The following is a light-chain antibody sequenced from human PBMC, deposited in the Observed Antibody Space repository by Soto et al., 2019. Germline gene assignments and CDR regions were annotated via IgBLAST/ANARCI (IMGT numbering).Light chain of an antibody. CDR3: ISYTTTKSLV. J-gene: IGLJ2*01. Sequence: QSALIQPASVSGSPGQSITISCTGTSSDVGGYNFVSWYQQHPGKAPKVVLYEVNNRPSGVSNRFSGSKSGNMASLIISGLQAEDEADYYCISYTTTKSLVFGGGTKPTVL. CDR2: EVN. V-gene: IGLV2-14*01. CDR1: SSDVGGYNF.